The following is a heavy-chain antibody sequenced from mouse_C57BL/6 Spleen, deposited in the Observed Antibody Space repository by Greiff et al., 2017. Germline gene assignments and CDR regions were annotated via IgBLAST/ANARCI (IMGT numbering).Heavy chain of an antibody. J-gene: IGHJ2*01. V-gene: IGHV1-69*01. CDR1: GYTFTSYW. D-gene: IGHD1-1*01. Sequence: VQLQQPGAELVMPGASVKLSCKASGYTFTSYWMHWVKQRPGRGLEWIGEIDPSDSYTNYNQKFKGKSTLTVDKSSSTAYMQLSSLTSEDSAVYYCARHYGSSNYFDYWGQGTTLTVSS. CDR2: IDPSDSYT. CDR3: ARHYGSSNYFDY.